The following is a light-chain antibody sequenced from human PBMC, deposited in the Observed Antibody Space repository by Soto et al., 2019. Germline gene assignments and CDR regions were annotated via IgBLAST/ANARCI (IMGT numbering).Light chain of an antibody. CDR1: SSKIGRNY. J-gene: IGLJ1*01. V-gene: IGLV1-51*02. CDR3: AAWDNPCFF. Sequence: QSVLTQPPSVSAAPGQKVTISCSGSSSKIGRNYVSWYQQFPGAAPKLLIYEHNKRPSGVPDRFSGSRSATSATLDITGLHAGDEADYYCAAWDNPCFFFGTGTKVTVL. CDR2: EHN.